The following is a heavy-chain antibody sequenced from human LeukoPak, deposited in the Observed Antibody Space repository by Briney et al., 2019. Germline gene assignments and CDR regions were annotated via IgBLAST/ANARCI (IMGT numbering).Heavy chain of an antibody. CDR2: MNPNSGNT. Sequence: ASVKVSCKASGYTFTSYDINWVRHATGQGLEWMGWMNPNSGNTGYAQKFQGRVTITRNTSISTAYMELRSLRSEDTAVYYCARGPRVAASPFDYWGQGTLVTVSS. CDR3: ARGPRVAASPFDY. J-gene: IGHJ4*02. D-gene: IGHD2-15*01. V-gene: IGHV1-8*03. CDR1: GYTFTSYD.